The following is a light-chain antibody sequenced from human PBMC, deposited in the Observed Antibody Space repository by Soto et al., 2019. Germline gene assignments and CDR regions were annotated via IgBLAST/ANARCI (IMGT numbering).Light chain of an antibody. CDR2: GAS. J-gene: IGKJ1*01. CDR1: QSVSSC. Sequence: EIVLTQSPATLSLSPGERGTLSCRASQSVSSCLAWYQQKPGQAPRLLIYGASSRATGIPDRFSGSGSGTDFSLTISRLEPEDLAVYYCQHYGSSRTFGQGTKVDIK. CDR3: QHYGSSRT. V-gene: IGKV3-20*01.